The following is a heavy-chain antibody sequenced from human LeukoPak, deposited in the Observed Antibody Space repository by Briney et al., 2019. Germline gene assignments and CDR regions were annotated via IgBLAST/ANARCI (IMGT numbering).Heavy chain of an antibody. Sequence: PGGSLRLSCAASGFTFSSYAMSWVRQAPGKGLEWVANIRQDGDTKYYVDSVKGRFTISRDNAMNSLYPQMNSLRAEDTAIYYCARSLPYGTTWYGRSDFWGQGTLVTVSS. D-gene: IGHD6-13*01. J-gene: IGHJ4*02. CDR1: GFTFSSYA. V-gene: IGHV3-7*03. CDR2: IRQDGDTK. CDR3: ARSLPYGTTWYGRSDF.